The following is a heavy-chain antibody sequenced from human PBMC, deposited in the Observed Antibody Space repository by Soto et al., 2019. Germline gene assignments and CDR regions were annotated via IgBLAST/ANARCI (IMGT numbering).Heavy chain of an antibody. CDR2: INIGNGNT. CDR3: AREPLCGGKCYDNYFAP. J-gene: IGHJ5*02. V-gene: IGHV1-3*04. CDR1: GYSFIPYP. Sequence: VASVKVSCKASGYSFIPYPIHWVRQAPGQGLEWMGWINIGNGNTQYSQNFQGRVTITVDTSATTIYMELSSLRSEDTAVYYCAREPLCGGKCYDNYFAPWGQGTQVTVSS. D-gene: IGHD2-15*01.